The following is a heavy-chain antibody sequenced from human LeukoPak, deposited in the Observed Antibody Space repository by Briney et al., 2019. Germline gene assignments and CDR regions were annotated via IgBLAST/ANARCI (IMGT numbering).Heavy chain of an antibody. V-gene: IGHV4-59*08. CDR1: GGSISGYY. Sequence: PSETLSLTCTVSGGSISGYYWNWIRQPPGKGLEWIGYIYHSGSTNYKPSLKSRVTISVDKSKNQFSLKLSSVTAADTAVYYCARQAGGTVYHFDYWGQGTLVTVSS. D-gene: IGHD3-16*01. CDR2: IYHSGST. CDR3: ARQAGGTVYHFDY. J-gene: IGHJ4*02.